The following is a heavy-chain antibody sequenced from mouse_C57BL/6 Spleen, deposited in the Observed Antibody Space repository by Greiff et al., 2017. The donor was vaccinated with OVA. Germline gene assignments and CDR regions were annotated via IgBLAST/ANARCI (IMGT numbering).Heavy chain of an antibody. CDR1: GYSITSGYY. J-gene: IGHJ3*01. CDR3: ARDDYYGSSYGFAY. D-gene: IGHD1-1*01. V-gene: IGHV3-6*01. Sequence: EVQRVESGPGLVKPSQSLSLTCSVTGYSITSGYYWNWIRQFPGNKLEWMGYISYDGSNNYNPSLKNRISITRDTSKNQFFLKLNSVTTEDTATYYCARDDYYGSSYGFAYWGQGTLVTVSA. CDR2: ISYDGSN.